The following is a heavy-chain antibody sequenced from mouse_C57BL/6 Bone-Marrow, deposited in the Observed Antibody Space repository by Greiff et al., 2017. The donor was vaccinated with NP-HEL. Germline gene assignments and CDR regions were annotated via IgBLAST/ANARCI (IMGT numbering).Heavy chain of an antibody. J-gene: IGHJ2*01. V-gene: IGHV5-2*01. CDR1: EYEFPSPD. Sequence: EVKLMESGGGLVQPGESLKLSCESTEYEFPSPDMSWVRKPPEKRLELVAAINSDGGSTYYPDTMERRFIISRDNTKKTLYLQMSSLRSEDTALYYCASLYDGYYGGDYWGQGTTLTVSS. CDR2: INSDGGST. CDR3: ASLYDGYYGGDY. D-gene: IGHD2-3*01.